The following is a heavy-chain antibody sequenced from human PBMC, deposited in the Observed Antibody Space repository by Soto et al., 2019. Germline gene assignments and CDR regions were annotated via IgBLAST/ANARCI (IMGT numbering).Heavy chain of an antibody. CDR1: GYTFSDYY. CDR3: ARALRFLEWLPYYYYYGMDV. J-gene: IGHJ6*02. Sequence: ASVKVSCKASGYTFSDYYLHWVRQAPGQGLEWMGWINPNSGGTNYAQKFQGRVTMTRDTSISTAYMELSRLRSDDTAVYYCARALRFLEWLPYYYYYGMDVWGQGTTVTVSS. CDR2: INPNSGGT. V-gene: IGHV1-2*02. D-gene: IGHD3-3*01.